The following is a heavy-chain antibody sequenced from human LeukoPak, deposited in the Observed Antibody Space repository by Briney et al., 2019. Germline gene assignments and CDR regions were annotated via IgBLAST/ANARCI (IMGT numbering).Heavy chain of an antibody. CDR3: ARGGDSSNWYPGYFDY. CDR2: ISSDGNHK. V-gene: IGHV3-30-3*01. J-gene: IGHJ4*02. Sequence: GGSLRLSCAASGFTFSTYAMHWVRQAPDEGLEWGAAISSDGNHKHFADSVKGRFTISRDNSKNTLFLQMNSLRAEDTAVYYCARGGDSSNWYPGYFDYWGQGALVTVSS. CDR1: GFTFSTYA. D-gene: IGHD6-13*01.